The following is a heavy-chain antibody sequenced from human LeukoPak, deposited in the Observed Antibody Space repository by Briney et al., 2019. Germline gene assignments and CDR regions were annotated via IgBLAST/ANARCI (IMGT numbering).Heavy chain of an antibody. Sequence: ASVKVSCKASGYTFTSYYMHWVRQAPGQGLEWMGIINPSGGSTSYAQKFQGRVTMTRDTSTSTVYMELSSLRSEDTAVYYCARDRFGSSGWYGWFDPWGQGTLVTVSS. CDR3: ARDRFGSSGWYGWFDP. J-gene: IGHJ5*02. V-gene: IGHV1-46*01. CDR2: INPSGGST. CDR1: GYTFTSYY. D-gene: IGHD6-19*01.